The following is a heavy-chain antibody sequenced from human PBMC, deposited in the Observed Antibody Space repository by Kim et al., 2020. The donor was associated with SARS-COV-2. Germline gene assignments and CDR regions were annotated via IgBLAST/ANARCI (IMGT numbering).Heavy chain of an antibody. CDR1: GFTFSSYV. Sequence: GGSLRLSCAASGFTFSSYVMHWVRQAPGKGLEWVAGIWYDGSNKNYADSVKGRFTISRDNSKNTLYLQMNGLRGEDTAVYYCARDSVGDRPPVGWFDPWGQGTLVTVSS. D-gene: IGHD2-21*01. CDR2: IWYDGSNK. CDR3: ARDSVGDRPPVGWFDP. J-gene: IGHJ5*02. V-gene: IGHV3-33*08.